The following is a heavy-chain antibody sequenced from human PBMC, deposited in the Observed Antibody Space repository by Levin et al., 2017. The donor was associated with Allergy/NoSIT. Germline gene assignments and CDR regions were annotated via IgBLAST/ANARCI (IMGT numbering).Heavy chain of an antibody. CDR1: GFTFSSYS. CDR2: ISSSSSYI. J-gene: IGHJ4*02. D-gene: IGHD3-3*01. V-gene: IGHV3-21*01. Sequence: ETLSLTCAASGFTFSSYSMNWVRQAPGKGLEWVSSISSSSSYIYYADSVKGRFTISRDNAKNSLYLQMNSLRAEDTAVYYCARGRKGLRFLEWLSYFDYWGQGTLVTVSS. CDR3: ARGRKGLRFLEWLSYFDY.